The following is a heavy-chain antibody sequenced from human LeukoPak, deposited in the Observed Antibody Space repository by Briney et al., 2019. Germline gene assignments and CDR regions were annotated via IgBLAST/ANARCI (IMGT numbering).Heavy chain of an antibody. Sequence: ASVKVSCKASGYTFTTYYMHWVRQAPGQGLECMGIINPSGGSTSYAQKFQGRVTMTRDTSTSTDYMELSSMRSEDTAVYYCARDRDGYNVFDYWGQGTLVTVSS. CDR1: GYTFTTYY. V-gene: IGHV1-46*01. CDR2: INPSGGST. CDR3: ARDRDGYNVFDY. J-gene: IGHJ4*02. D-gene: IGHD5-24*01.